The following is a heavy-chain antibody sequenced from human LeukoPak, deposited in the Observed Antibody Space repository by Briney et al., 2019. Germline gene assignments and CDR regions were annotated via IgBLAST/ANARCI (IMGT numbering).Heavy chain of an antibody. Sequence: PSETLSLSCTVSGGSISSNGDYWNWIRQPAGRGLEWIGRIYTSGITNFSPSLKSGVTIPVATTKNHSPLKLNSRVGTDRTEHYCERGVTSNGFGLWGQGTLVTVSS. CDR1: GGSISSNGDY. V-gene: IGHV4-61*02. CDR3: ERGVTSNGFGL. J-gene: IGHJ5*02. CDR2: IYTSGIT. D-gene: IGHD4-11*01.